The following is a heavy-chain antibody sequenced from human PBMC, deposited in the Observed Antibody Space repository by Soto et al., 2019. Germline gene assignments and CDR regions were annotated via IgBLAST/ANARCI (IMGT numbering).Heavy chain of an antibody. J-gene: IGHJ6*02. V-gene: IGHV3-23*01. CDR3: AKDQMLKYSYSPLRGYYYGMDV. D-gene: IGHD5-18*01. Sequence: EVQLLESGGGLVQPGGSLRLSCAASGFTFSSYAMSWVRQAPGKGLEWVSAISGSGGSTYYADSVKGRFTISRDNSKNTLYLQMNSLRAEDTAVYYCAKDQMLKYSYSPLRGYYYGMDVWGQGTTVTVSS. CDR1: GFTFSSYA. CDR2: ISGSGGST.